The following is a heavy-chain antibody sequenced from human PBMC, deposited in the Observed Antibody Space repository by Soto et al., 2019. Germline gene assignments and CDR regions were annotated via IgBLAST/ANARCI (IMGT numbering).Heavy chain of an antibody. Sequence: ESGGGLVQPGGSLRLSCAASGFTFSRYGMNWVRQAPGKGLEWVSGVRSDGDTTYNADSVKGRFTVSRDNFRNTVDLQMNNLRVEDTAVYYCAKGKGVGATPDGANCWGQGTLVTVSP. V-gene: IGHV3-23*01. J-gene: IGHJ4*02. CDR2: VRSDGDTT. CDR1: GFTFSRYG. CDR3: AKGKGVGATPDGANC. D-gene: IGHD1-26*01.